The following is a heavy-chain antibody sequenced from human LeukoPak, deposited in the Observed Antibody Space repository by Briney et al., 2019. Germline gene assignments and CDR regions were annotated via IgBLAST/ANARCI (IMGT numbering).Heavy chain of an antibody. CDR3: ARDLREYCSSTSCYSNWFDP. D-gene: IGHD2-2*01. CDR2: IYHSGST. J-gene: IGHJ5*02. Sequence: KTSETLSLTCTVSGYSISSGYYWGWIRQPPGKGLEWIGSIYHSGSTYYNPSLKSRVTISVDTSKNQFSLQLNSVTPEDTAVYYCARDLREYCSSTSCYSNWFDPWGQGTLVTVSS. V-gene: IGHV4-38-2*02. CDR1: GYSISSGYY.